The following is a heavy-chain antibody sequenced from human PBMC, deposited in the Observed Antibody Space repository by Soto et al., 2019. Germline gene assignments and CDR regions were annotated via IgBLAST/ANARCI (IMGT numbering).Heavy chain of an antibody. V-gene: IGHV4-59*01. CDR2: IYYSGST. Sequence: SETLSLTCTVSGGSISGSYWSWIRQSPGKGLEWIGYIYYSGSTYYNPSLRSRVTMSVDTSKNQFSLKLTSVTAADTAVYYCARLDKVIDFWGQGTLVTVSS. D-gene: IGHD3-22*01. J-gene: IGHJ4*02. CDR1: GGSISGSY. CDR3: ARLDKVIDF.